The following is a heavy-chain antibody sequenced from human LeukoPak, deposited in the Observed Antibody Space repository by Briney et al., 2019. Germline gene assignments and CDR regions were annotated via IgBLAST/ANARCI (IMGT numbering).Heavy chain of an antibody. CDR2: IKPNSGGT. V-gene: IGHV1-2*02. D-gene: IGHD3-10*01. Sequence: ASVKVSCKASGYTFTDYFMHWVRQAPGQGLEWMGWIKPNSGGTNFAQRFQGRVTMTRDTSISTAYMELSRLTSDDTAVYYCARSGSVTATSTANDFWGQGILVAVSS. CDR1: GYTFTDYF. CDR3: ARSGSVTATSTANDF. J-gene: IGHJ4*02.